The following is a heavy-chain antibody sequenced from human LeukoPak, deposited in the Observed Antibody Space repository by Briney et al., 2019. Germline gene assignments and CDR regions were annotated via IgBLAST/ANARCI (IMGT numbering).Heavy chain of an antibody. CDR2: INPNSGGT. Sequence: GASVKVSCKASGYTFTGYYMHWVRQAPGQGLEWMGWINPNSGGTNYAQKFQGRVTMTRDTSISTAYMELSRLRSDDTAVYYCARTVYDSSAIGAFDIWGQGTIVTVSS. CDR3: ARTVYDSSAIGAFDI. CDR1: GYTFTGYY. V-gene: IGHV1-2*02. D-gene: IGHD3-22*01. J-gene: IGHJ3*02.